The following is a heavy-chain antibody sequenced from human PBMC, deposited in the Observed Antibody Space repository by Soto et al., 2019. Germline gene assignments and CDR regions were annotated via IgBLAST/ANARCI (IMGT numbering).Heavy chain of an antibody. Sequence: ASVKVFCKASGYTFTGNYMHWVRQAPGQGLEWMALINPTSGGTNYAQKFQGRVTMTWDTSISTAYMELSRLRSDDTAIYYCARGYCSSTGCSHYFDYWGQGTLVTVSS. CDR3: ARGYCSSTGCSHYFDY. CDR1: GYTFTGNY. J-gene: IGHJ4*02. D-gene: IGHD2-2*01. CDR2: INPTSGGT. V-gene: IGHV1-2*02.